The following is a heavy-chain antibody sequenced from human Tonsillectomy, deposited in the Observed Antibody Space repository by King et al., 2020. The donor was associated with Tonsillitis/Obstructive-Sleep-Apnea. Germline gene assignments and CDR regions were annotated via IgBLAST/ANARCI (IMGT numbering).Heavy chain of an antibody. Sequence: VQLVEPGGGLVKPGGSLRLSCVASGFAFNKAWMNWVRQAPGKGLEWVGRLKSKTDGGTTDYAAPVKGRFTISRDDSKNTLYLQMNSLKIEDTAVYYCTTRFSEYCRGGACYYGLDVWGQGTAVTVSS. CDR1: GFAFNKAW. V-gene: IGHV3-15*07. D-gene: IGHD2-15*01. CDR2: LKSKTDGGTT. J-gene: IGHJ6*02. CDR3: TTRFSEYCRGGACYYGLDV.